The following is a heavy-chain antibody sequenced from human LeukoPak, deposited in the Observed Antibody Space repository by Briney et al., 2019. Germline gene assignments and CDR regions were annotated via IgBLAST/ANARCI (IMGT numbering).Heavy chain of an antibody. J-gene: IGHJ5*02. CDR2: INPIFGTD. V-gene: IGHV1-69*06. Sequence: SVKVSCKASGYTFTGYYMHWVRQAPGQGLEWMGGINPIFGTDHYAQKFQDRVTITADISTNTVYMELSNLRSEDTAMYYCARDEEGDCGGDCYNWFAPWGQGTLVTVSS. CDR3: ARDEEGDCGGDCYNWFAP. CDR1: GYTFTGYY. D-gene: IGHD2-21*02.